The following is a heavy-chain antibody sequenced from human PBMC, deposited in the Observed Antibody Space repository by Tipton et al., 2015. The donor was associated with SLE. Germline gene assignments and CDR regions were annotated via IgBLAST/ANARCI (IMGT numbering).Heavy chain of an antibody. J-gene: IGHJ3*02. Sequence: LRLSCAVYGGSFSGYYWSWIRQPPGKGLEWIGEINHSGSTNYNPSLKSRVTISVDTSKNQLSLKLSSVTAADTAVYYCARGSSLAAFDIWGQGTMVTVSS. CDR3: ARGSSLAAFDI. CDR2: INHSGST. V-gene: IGHV4-34*01. CDR1: GGSFSGYY.